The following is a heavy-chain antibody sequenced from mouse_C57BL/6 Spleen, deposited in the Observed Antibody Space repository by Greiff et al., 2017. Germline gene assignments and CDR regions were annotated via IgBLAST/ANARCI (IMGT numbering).Heavy chain of an antibody. CDR1: GFNIKDYY. J-gene: IGHJ2*01. CDR2: IDPEDGET. Sequence: VQLQQSGAELVKPGASVKLSCTASGFNIKDYYMHWVKQRTEQGLEWIGRIDPEDGETKYAPKFPGKATITADTSSNTAYLQLSSLTSEDTAVYYCARGITTVVAKDYWGQGTTLTVSS. V-gene: IGHV14-2*01. CDR3: ARGITTVVAKDY. D-gene: IGHD1-1*01.